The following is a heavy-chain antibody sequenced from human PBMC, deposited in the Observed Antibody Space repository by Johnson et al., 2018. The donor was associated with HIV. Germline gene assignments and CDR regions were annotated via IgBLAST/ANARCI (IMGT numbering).Heavy chain of an antibody. CDR3: ARSRDCSGGSCHDAFDI. CDR1: GFTFSDYY. D-gene: IGHD2-15*01. J-gene: IGHJ3*02. CDR2: ISTSDGTI. V-gene: IGHV3-11*04. Sequence: QVQLVESGGGLVKPGGSLRLSCVASGFTFSDYYMTWIRQAPGKGLEWVSYISTSDGTIYSADTVKGRFSISRDNAKNSLYLQMNSLRAEDTAVYYCARSRDCSGGSCHDAFDIWGQGTMVTVSS.